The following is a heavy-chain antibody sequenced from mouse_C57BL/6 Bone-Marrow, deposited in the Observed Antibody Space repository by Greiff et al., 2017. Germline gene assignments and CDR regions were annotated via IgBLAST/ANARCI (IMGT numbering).Heavy chain of an antibody. J-gene: IGHJ4*01. D-gene: IGHD4-1*01. CDR3: TLTGPMDY. CDR1: GYTFTDYE. V-gene: IGHV1-15*01. Sequence: QVHVKQSGAELVRPGASVTLSCKASGYTFTDYEMHWVKQTPVHGLEWIGAIDPETGGTAYNQKFKGKAILTADKSSSTAYMELRSLTSEDSAVYYCTLTGPMDYWGQGTSVTVSS. CDR2: IDPETGGT.